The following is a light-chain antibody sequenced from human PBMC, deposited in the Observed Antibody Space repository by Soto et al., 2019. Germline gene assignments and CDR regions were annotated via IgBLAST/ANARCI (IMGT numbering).Light chain of an antibody. CDR2: GAS. Sequence: AIQMTQSPSSLSASVGDRVTITCRANQDISSDLGWYQQKPGRAPQVLIYGASYLQRGVPSRFSGYWSGTDFTLTITNLQPEDFATYYCLQDYTYPRTFGQGTRVEIK. J-gene: IGKJ1*01. CDR3: LQDYTYPRT. V-gene: IGKV1-6*01. CDR1: QDISSD.